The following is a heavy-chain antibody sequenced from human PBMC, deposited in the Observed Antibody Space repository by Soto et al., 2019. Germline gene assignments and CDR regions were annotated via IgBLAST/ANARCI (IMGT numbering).Heavy chain of an antibody. J-gene: IGHJ6*02. CDR1: GGSVSSGLYY. V-gene: IGHV4-61*01. CDR3: ARDDSATVTTYRNYYSYFGLDV. CDR2: VYHSGST. Sequence: QVQLQESGPGLVRPSETLSLTCAVSGGSVSSGLYYWTWIRQPPGKGLEWIGYVYHSGSTNYNTSLESRVTISLDTSQNQFSLRLSSVTAADTAVYYCARDDSATVTTYRNYYSYFGLDVWGQGTTVTVSS. D-gene: IGHD4-17*01.